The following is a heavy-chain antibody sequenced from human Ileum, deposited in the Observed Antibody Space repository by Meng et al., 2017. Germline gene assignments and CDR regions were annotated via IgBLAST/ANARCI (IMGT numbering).Heavy chain of an antibody. CDR1: AVSISYFY. Sequence: SETLSLSCDISAVSISYFYWRWIRQPPGKGLGRIAYFYNLRDTNSNPSLKSRLTISLDTSKNQFSLNLHTVTAADTAVYFCARHPRVRPSGNYRFDLWGPGRLVTVSS. D-gene: IGHD4-11*01. V-gene: IGHV4-59*08. CDR2: FYNLRDT. CDR3: ARHPRVRPSGNYRFDL. J-gene: IGHJ4*02.